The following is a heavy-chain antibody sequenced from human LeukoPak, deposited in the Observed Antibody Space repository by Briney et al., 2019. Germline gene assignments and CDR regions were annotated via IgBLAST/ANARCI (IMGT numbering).Heavy chain of an antibody. V-gene: IGHV4-38-2*01. CDR2: IYHSGST. CDR1: GYSISSGYY. J-gene: IGHJ6*03. D-gene: IGHD3-16*01. CDR3: ARHYDYYYYTDV. Sequence: PSETLSLTCAVSGYSISSGYYWGWIRQPPGKGLEWIGSIYHSGSTYYNPSLKSRVTISVDTSKNQFSLKLSSVTVADTAVYYCARHYDYYYYTDVWGKGTTVTVSS.